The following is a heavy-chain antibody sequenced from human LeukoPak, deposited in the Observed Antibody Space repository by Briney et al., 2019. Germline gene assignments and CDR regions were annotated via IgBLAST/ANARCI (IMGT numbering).Heavy chain of an antibody. CDR2: IKQDGSEE. V-gene: IGHV3-7*01. D-gene: IGHD3-3*01. CDR1: GFTFSSYW. CDR3: ARRDGITIFGVVIRRVWFDP. Sequence: QSGGSLRLSCAASGFTFSSYWMSWVRQAPGKGLEWVANIKQDGSEEYYVDSVKGRFTISRDNAKNSLYLQMNSLRAEDTAVYYCARRDGITIFGVVIRRVWFDPWGQGTLVTVSS. J-gene: IGHJ5*02.